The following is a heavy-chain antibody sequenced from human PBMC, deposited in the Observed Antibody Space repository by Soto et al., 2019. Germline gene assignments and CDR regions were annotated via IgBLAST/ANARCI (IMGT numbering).Heavy chain of an antibody. V-gene: IGHV4-30-2*01. D-gene: IGHD4-17*01. CDR1: GGSISSGGYS. J-gene: IGHJ5*02. CDR2: IYHSGST. CDR3: ARAGTVYGDYSYWFDP. Sequence: SETLSPTCAVSGGSISSGGYSWSWIRQPPGKGLEWIGYIYHSGSTYYNPSLKSRVTISVDRSKNQFSLKLSSVTAADTAVYYCARAGTVYGDYSYWFDPWGQGTLVTVSS.